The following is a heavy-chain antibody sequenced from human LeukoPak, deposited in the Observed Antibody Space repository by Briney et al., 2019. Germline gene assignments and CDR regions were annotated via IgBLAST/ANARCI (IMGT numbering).Heavy chain of an antibody. D-gene: IGHD3-10*01. J-gene: IGHJ4*02. CDR3: ARGYYYGSGSYFDY. CDR1: GFTFSSYI. V-gene: IGHV3-21*01. CDR2: ISSSSTYI. Sequence: PGGSLRLSCAASGFTFSSYIMNWVRQAPGKGLEWVSSISSSSTYIHYADSVKGRFTISRDNDKNSLYLQMNSLRAEDTAVYYCARGYYYGSGSYFDYWGQGTLVTVSS.